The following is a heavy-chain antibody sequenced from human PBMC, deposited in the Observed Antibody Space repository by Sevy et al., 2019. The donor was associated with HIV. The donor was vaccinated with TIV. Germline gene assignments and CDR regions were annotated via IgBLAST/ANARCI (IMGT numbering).Heavy chain of an antibody. CDR3: AKDSSGIYAYDN. D-gene: IGHD6-19*01. Sequence: GGSLRLSCAASGFIFDDYSMHWVRQAPGKGLEWVAHVSWDGGSTSYADSVKGRFTVSRDNSKNSLYLQMTSLRTEDSALYVCAKDSSGIYAYDNWGPGTLVTVSS. V-gene: IGHV3-43*01. CDR2: VSWDGGST. J-gene: IGHJ4*02. CDR1: GFIFDDYS.